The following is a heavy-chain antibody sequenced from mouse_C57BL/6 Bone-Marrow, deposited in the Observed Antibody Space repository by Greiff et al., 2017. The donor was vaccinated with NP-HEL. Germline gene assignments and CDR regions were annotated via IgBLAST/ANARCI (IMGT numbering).Heavy chain of an antibody. V-gene: IGHV1-19*01. Sequence: VHVKQSGPVLVKPGASVKMSCKASGYTFTDYYMNWVKQSHGKSLEWIGVINPYNGGTSYNQKFKGKATLTVDKSSSTAYMELNSLTSEDSAVYYCAKVYYYGSSLSYYAMDYWGQGTSVTVSS. CDR1: GYTFTDYY. D-gene: IGHD1-1*01. CDR2: INPYNGGT. CDR3: AKVYYYGSSLSYYAMDY. J-gene: IGHJ4*01.